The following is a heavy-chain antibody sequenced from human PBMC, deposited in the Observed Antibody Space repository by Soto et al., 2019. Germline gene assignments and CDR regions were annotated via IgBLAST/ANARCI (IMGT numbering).Heavy chain of an antibody. CDR3: ARTYYYGSGSYYPFDY. D-gene: IGHD3-10*01. V-gene: IGHV1-69*13. CDR2: IIPIFGTA. CDR1: GGTFSSYA. J-gene: IGHJ4*02. Sequence: SVKVSCQASGGTFSSYAISWVRQAPGQGLEWMGGIIPIFGTANYAQKFQGRVTITADESTSTAYMELSSLRSEDTAVYYCARTYYYGSGSYYPFDYWGQGTLVTVAS.